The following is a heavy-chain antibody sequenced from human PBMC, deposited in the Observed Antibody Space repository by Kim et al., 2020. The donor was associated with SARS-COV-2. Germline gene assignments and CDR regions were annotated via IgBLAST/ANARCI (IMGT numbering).Heavy chain of an antibody. J-gene: IGHJ6*03. Sequence: LKSRVTISVDTSKNQFSLKLSSVTAADTAVYYCASTVCREYYYYYYMDVWGKGTTVTVSS. D-gene: IGHD4-4*01. CDR3: ASTVCREYYYYYYMDV. V-gene: IGHV4-59*01.